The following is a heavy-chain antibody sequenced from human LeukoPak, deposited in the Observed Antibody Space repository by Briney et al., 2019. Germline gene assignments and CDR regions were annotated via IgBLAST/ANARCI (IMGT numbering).Heavy chain of an antibody. CDR1: GGTFSSYA. CDR3: ARAMVRGVIKKFDWLDP. Sequence: SVKVSCKASGGTFSSYAISWVRQAPGQGLEWMGGIIPIFGTANYAQKFQGRVTITADKSTSTAYMELSSLRSEDAAVYYCARAMVRGVIKKFDWLDPWGQGTLVTVSS. J-gene: IGHJ5*02. CDR2: IIPIFGTA. V-gene: IGHV1-69*06. D-gene: IGHD3-10*01.